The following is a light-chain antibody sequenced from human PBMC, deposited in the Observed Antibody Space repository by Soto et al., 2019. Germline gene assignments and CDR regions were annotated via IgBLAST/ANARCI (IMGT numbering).Light chain of an antibody. J-gene: IGKJ2*01. CDR3: QQSSGPPYT. CDR2: DAS. Sequence: DIQMTQSPSSLSASVGDTVTITCRAGQDIGTYLNWYQHKPGEGPRLLVYDASTLQSGVPFRFSGSGSGTDFALTISSLTHEDFATYFCQQSSGPPYTFGQGTNLEIK. CDR1: QDIGTY. V-gene: IGKV1-39*01.